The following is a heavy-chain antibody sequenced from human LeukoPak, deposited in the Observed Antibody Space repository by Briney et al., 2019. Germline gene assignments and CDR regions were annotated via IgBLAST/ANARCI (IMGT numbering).Heavy chain of an antibody. Sequence: SETLSLICSVSGGSISNYYWSWIRQPAGKGLEWIGRIYASGSTNHNPSLKSRVTMSVDTSKNQFSLKLSSVTAAGTAMYYCARGRPYSASYYDSDYWGQGTLVTVSS. V-gene: IGHV4-4*07. CDR3: ARGRPYSASYYDSDY. J-gene: IGHJ4*02. CDR2: IYASGST. D-gene: IGHD1-26*01. CDR1: GGSISNYY.